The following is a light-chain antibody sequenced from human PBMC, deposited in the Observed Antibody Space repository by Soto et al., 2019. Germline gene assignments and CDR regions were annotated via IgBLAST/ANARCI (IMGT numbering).Light chain of an antibody. J-gene: IGLJ3*02. CDR2: VEGSGNY. CDR1: SRHSFYD. CDR3: ESWDSDTRV. V-gene: IGLV4-60*03. Sequence: QPVLTQPSYASASLGSPVSLTCTLSSRHSFYDIAWHQQRPGTAPRYLMKVEGSGNYDKGSGIPERFSGSSSGADRYLTISNLRSEDEGDYYCESWDSDTRVFGGGTKLTVL.